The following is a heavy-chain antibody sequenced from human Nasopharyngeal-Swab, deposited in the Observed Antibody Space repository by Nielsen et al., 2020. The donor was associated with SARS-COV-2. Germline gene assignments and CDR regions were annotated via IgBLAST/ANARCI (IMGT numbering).Heavy chain of an antibody. D-gene: IGHD4-11*01. CDR3: AKGGSNYLGGY. CDR1: GFTFSSYA. CDR2: ISGSGDST. V-gene: IGHV3-23*01. Sequence: GESLKISCAASGFTFSSYALSWVRQAPGEGLEWVSAISGSGDSTYYTDSVRGRFTISRDNSKNTLTLQMNSLRVEDTAIYYCAKGGSNYLGGYWGQGTLVTVSS. J-gene: IGHJ4*02.